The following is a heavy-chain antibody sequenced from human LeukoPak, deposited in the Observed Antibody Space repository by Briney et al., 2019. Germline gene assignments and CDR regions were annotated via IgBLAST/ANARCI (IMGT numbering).Heavy chain of an antibody. V-gene: IGHV4-59*01. J-gene: IGHJ5*02. D-gene: IGHD3-3*01. CDR1: GGPMSRNY. CDR2: IYYSGST. Sequence: AETLSLTCTVSGGPMSRNYWIWTRQPPGKAVEWIGYIYYSGSTNYNPSLKSRVSISVDASKKQFSLRLNSVTAADTAVYYCARDYGGSGYLWFDPWGQGTLVIVSS. CDR3: ARDYGGSGYLWFDP.